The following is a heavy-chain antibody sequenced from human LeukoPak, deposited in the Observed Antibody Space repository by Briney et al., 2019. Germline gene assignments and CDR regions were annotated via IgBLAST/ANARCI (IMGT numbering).Heavy chain of an antibody. D-gene: IGHD2-15*01. J-gene: IGHJ3*02. CDR2: VTLSGGL. Sequence: PGRSLRLSCLTSGFNFDDSVMHWVRQAPGKGLEWVSGVTLSGGLGYAGSVKGRFTISRDNAKKSLFLQMNSLRLEDTAVYFCAKDVGGCSGGLCPNADGFDIWGQGTMVTVSS. CDR3: AKDVGGCSGGLCPNADGFDI. V-gene: IGHV3-9*01. CDR1: GFNFDDSV.